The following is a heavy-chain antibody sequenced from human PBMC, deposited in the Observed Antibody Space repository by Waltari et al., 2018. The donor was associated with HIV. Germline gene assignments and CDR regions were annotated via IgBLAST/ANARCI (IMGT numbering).Heavy chain of an antibody. D-gene: IGHD6-13*01. Sequence: QVQLVQSGAEVRKPGASVKVSCKASGYTFSGYYMHWVRQAPGQGLVWMGWITPDRGGTNFAQKFQGRVTMARDTSISTAYMELSRLRSYATAVYYCAAVPGASSSSLSWGQGTLVTVSS. CDR3: AAVPGASSSSLS. V-gene: IGHV1-2*02. CDR2: ITPDRGGT. J-gene: IGHJ5*02. CDR1: GYTFSGYY.